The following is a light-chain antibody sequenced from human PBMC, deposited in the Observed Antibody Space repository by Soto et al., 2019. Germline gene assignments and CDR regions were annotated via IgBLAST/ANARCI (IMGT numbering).Light chain of an antibody. CDR1: QGISSR. CDR3: KKVKIYPFT. Sequence: DIQLTQSPSFLSASGGDRVIITCRASQGISSRLAWYQQKPGRAPKLLIYDASTLQSGVPSRFGGSGSGTEFTLTISSLKPKDCATYYCKKVKIYPFTFGGGTKVEIK. J-gene: IGKJ4*01. CDR2: DAS. V-gene: IGKV1-9*01.